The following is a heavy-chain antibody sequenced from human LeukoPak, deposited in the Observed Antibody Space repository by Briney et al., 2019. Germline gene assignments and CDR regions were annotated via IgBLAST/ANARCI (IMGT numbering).Heavy chain of an antibody. CDR3: ARSSILTGNCMGGSCYSAFDY. V-gene: IGHV1-18*01. J-gene: IGHJ4*02. Sequence: ASVKVSCQASGYTFTSYGISWVRQAPGQGLEWMGWISGYNGNTNYAQQLQGGDTMTTGTSTGTAYMELRSLRSDDTAVYYCARSSILTGNCMGGSCYSAFDYGGQGPLVTASS. CDR2: ISGYNGNT. D-gene: IGHD2-15*01. CDR1: GYTFTSYG.